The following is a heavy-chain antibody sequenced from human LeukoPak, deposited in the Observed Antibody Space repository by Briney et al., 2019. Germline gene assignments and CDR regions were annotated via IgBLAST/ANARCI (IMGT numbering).Heavy chain of an antibody. J-gene: IGHJ4*02. D-gene: IGHD4-17*01. Sequence: RPGGSLRLSCAASGFTFSSHWMHWVRHTPGKGLVWVSRINSGGISTNYADPVKGRFTISRDNAKNTLYLQMNSLRAEDTAVYYCARETYGDYAIDYWGQGTLVTVSS. CDR2: INSGGIST. V-gene: IGHV3-74*01. CDR1: GFTFSSHW. CDR3: ARETYGDYAIDY.